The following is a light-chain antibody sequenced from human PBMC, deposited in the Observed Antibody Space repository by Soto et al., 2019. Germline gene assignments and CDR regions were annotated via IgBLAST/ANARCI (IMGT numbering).Light chain of an antibody. CDR3: LQDYNHPYT. CDR1: QGIRND. CDR2: GAS. V-gene: IGKV1-6*01. J-gene: IGKJ2*01. Sequence: AIQMTQSPSSLSASVGDRVTITCRASQGIRNDLGWYQQKPGKAPKLLIYGASSLQSGVPSRFAGSGSGTDFSLTISRLQPEDFATYYCLQDYNHPYTFGQGTKLEIK.